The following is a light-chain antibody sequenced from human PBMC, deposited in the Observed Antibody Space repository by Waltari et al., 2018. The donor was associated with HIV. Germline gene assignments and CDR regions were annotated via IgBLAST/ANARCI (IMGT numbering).Light chain of an antibody. CDR2: KAS. J-gene: IGKJ2*01. CDR3: QQYNSYPYT. V-gene: IGKV1-5*03. CDR1: QSMSTW. Sequence: DIQMTQSPSTLSASVGDRVTITCRASQSMSTWLAWYQQKPGKTPKILIYKASNLESGVPSRFSGSGSGTEFTLTISSLQPDDFATYYCQQYNSYPYTFGQGTKLEIK.